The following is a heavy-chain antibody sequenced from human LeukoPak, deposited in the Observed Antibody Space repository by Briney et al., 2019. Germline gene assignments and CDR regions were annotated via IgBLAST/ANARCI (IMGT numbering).Heavy chain of an antibody. CDR3: ARGFSGGSGSYWGDAFDI. CDR1: GGSISSGDYY. V-gene: IGHV4-30-4*01. CDR2: IYYSGST. D-gene: IGHD3-10*01. J-gene: IGHJ3*02. Sequence: SETLSLTCTVSGGSISSGDYYWSWIRQPPGKGLEWIGYIYYSGSTYYNPSLKSRVTISVDTSKNQFSLKLSSVTAADTAVYYCARGFSGGSGSYWGDAFDIWGQGTMVTASS.